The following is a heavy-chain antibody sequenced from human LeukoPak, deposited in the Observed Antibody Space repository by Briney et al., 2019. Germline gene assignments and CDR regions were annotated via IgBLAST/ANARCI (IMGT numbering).Heavy chain of an antibody. D-gene: IGHD5-18*01. Sequence: GGSLRLSCAASGFTFSSYAMSWVRQAPGKGLEWVSAISGSGGGTYYADSVKGRFTISRDNSKNTLYLQMNSLRAEDTAVYYCAKDLAGYSPYGMDVWGQGTTVTVSS. J-gene: IGHJ6*02. CDR1: GFTFSSYA. CDR3: AKDLAGYSPYGMDV. CDR2: ISGSGGGT. V-gene: IGHV3-23*01.